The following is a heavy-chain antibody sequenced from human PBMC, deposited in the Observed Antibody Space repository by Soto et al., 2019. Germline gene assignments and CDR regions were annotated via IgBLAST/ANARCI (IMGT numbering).Heavy chain of an antibody. Sequence: GGSLRLSCAASGFTFSSYGMHWVRQAPGKGLEWVAVISATGGGTYYADSVKGRFTISRDNSHNTLYLQVHSLTAEDTAVYYCAKDRRAGGNSAFYFDFWGQGAQVTV. CDR2: ISATGGGT. CDR3: AKDRRAGGNSAFYFDF. D-gene: IGHD3-16*01. CDR1: GFTFSSYG. V-gene: IGHV3-23*01. J-gene: IGHJ4*02.